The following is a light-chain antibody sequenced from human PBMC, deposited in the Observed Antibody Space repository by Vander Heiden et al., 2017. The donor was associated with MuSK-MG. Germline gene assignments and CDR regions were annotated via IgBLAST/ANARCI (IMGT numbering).Light chain of an antibody. Sequence: SSELTQAPSVSVSPGQTVSITCSGETWRDNDVCWYQQKAGQPPVLVIYEDTKRPSGIPERFPGSNSGNTATLTISGTQAMDEADYYCQAWDSSTVVFGGGTKLTVL. CDR2: EDT. J-gene: IGLJ2*01. CDR1: TWRDND. CDR3: QAWDSSTVV. V-gene: IGLV3-1*01.